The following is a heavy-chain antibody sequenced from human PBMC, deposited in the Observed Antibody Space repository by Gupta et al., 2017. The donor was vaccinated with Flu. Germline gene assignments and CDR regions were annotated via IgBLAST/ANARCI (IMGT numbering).Heavy chain of an antibody. Sequence: QIQLVQSGGEVKKPGASVKVSCKASGYTFSSFITSWVRQAPGQGLEWMGWISAYNGNINYAQKFQGRVTVTTDTSTSTAYMELRSLRSDDTGVYYCARSGGYYGMDVWGQGTTLTVS. CDR1: GYTFSSFI. D-gene: IGHD3-16*01. J-gene: IGHJ6*02. CDR2: ISAYNGNI. CDR3: ARSGGYYGMDV. V-gene: IGHV1-18*01.